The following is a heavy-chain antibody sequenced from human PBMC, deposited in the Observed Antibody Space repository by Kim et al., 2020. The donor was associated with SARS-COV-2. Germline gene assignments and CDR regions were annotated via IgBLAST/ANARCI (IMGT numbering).Heavy chain of an antibody. D-gene: IGHD1-20*01. J-gene: IGHJ6*02. CDR2: ISYDGSNK. CDR3: ARDPPNNWNDANGMDV. V-gene: IGHV3-30*04. CDR1: GFTFSSYA. Sequence: GGSLRLSCAASGFTFSSYAMHWVRQAPGKGLEWVAVISYDGSNKYYADSVKGRFTISRDNSKNTLYLQMNSLRAEDTAVYYCARDPPNNWNDANGMDVWGQGTTVTVPS.